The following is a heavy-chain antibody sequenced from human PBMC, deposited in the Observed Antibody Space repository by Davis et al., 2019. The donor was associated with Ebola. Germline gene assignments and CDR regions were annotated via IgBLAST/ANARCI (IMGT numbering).Heavy chain of an antibody. J-gene: IGHJ4*02. V-gene: IGHV3-20*04. Sequence: GGSLRLSCAASGFTFDDYGMSWVRQAPGKGLEWVSGINWNGGSTGYADSVKGRFTISRDNAKNSLYLQMNSLRVEDTAVYYCARAPRTVTGPYFDYWGQGTLVTVSS. D-gene: IGHD4-11*01. CDR3: ARAPRTVTGPYFDY. CDR2: INWNGGST. CDR1: GFTFDDYG.